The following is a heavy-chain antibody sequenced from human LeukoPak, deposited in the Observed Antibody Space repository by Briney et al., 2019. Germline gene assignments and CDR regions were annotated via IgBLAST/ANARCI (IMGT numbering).Heavy chain of an antibody. V-gene: IGHV1-46*01. J-gene: IGHJ2*01. Sequence: ASVTVSCKASGYTFTSYYMHWVRQAPGQGLEWMGIINPSGGSTSYAQKFQGRVTMTRDTSTSTVYMELSSLRSEDTAVCYCATHDYGDYVGDWYFDLWGRGTLVTVSS. D-gene: IGHD4-17*01. CDR1: GYTFTSYY. CDR3: ATHDYGDYVGDWYFDL. CDR2: INPSGGST.